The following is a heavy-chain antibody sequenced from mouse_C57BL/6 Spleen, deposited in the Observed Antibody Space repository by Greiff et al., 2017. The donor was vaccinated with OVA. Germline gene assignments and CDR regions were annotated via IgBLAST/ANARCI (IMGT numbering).Heavy chain of an antibody. CDR2: IYPGDGDT. CDR1: GYAFSSSW. Sequence: QVQLQQSGPELVKPGASVKISCKASGYAFSSSWMNWVKQRPGKGLEWIGRIYPGDGDTNYNGKFKGKATLTADKYSSTAYMQLSSLTSEDSAVYFCARERDYDGYFDYWGQGTTLTVSS. J-gene: IGHJ2*01. V-gene: IGHV1-82*01. D-gene: IGHD2-4*01. CDR3: ARERDYDGYFDY.